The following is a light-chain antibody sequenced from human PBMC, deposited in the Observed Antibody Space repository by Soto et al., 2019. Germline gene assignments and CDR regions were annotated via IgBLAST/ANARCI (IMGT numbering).Light chain of an antibody. CDR3: QQFDRSPRT. J-gene: IGKJ1*01. CDR2: AAS. CDR1: QSLSNNY. Sequence: DIVLTQSPGTLSLSPGDRATLSCRASQSLSNNYLAWYQQKPCQAPRLLISAASNRATGIPDRFSGSGSGTDFTLTISRLEPEDFAVYYCQQFDRSPRTFGQGTKVEIK. V-gene: IGKV3-20*01.